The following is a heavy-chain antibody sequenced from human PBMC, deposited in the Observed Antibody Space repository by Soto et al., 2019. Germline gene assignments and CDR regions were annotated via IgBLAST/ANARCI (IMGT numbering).Heavy chain of an antibody. V-gene: IGHV3-15*01. Sequence: GGSLRLSCAASGFTFSNAWMSWVRQAPGKGLEWVGRIKSKTDGGTTDYAAPVKGRFTISRDDSKNTLYLQMNSLKTEDTAVYYCTTDLLGVAGFDYWGQGTLVTVSS. J-gene: IGHJ4*02. D-gene: IGHD3-10*01. CDR1: GFTFSNAW. CDR2: IKSKTDGGTT. CDR3: TTDLLGVAGFDY.